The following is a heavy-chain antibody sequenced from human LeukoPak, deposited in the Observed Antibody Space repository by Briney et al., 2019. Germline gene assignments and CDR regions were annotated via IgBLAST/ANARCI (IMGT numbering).Heavy chain of an antibody. Sequence: GGSLRLSCAASGFTFSSYAMSWVRQAPEKGLEWVSAISGSGGSTYYADSVKGRFTISRDNSKNTLYLQMNSLRAEDTAVYYCAKCGGTGSYYEGFDYWGQGTLVTVSS. J-gene: IGHJ4*02. D-gene: IGHD3-10*01. CDR3: AKCGGTGSYYEGFDY. V-gene: IGHV3-23*01. CDR2: ISGSGGST. CDR1: GFTFSSYA.